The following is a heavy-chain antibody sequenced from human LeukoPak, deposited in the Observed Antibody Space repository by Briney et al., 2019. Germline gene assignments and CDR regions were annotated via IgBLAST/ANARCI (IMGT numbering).Heavy chain of an antibody. Sequence: GGSLRLSCAASGFTFSGSAMHWVRQASGKGLEWVGRIRSKANSYATAYAASVKGRFTISRDDSKNTAYLQMNSLRAEDTAIYYCATYRQVLLPFESWGQGTLVTVSS. CDR3: ATYRQVLLPFES. J-gene: IGHJ4*02. CDR1: GFTFSGSA. D-gene: IGHD2-8*02. V-gene: IGHV3-73*01. CDR2: IRSKANSYAT.